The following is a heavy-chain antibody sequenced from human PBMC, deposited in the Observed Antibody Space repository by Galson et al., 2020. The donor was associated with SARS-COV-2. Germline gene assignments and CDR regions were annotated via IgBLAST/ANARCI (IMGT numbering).Heavy chain of an antibody. J-gene: IGHJ4*02. CDR1: GYTLTELS. D-gene: IGHD3-22*01. CDR3: ATMWAYYDSSGYYGY. Sequence: ASVKVSCKVSGYTLTELSMHWVRQAPGTGLEWMGGFDPEDGETIYAQKFQGRVTMTEDTSTDTAYMELSSLRSEDTAVYYCATMWAYYDSSGYYGYWGQGTLVTVSS. V-gene: IGHV1-24*01. CDR2: FDPEDGET.